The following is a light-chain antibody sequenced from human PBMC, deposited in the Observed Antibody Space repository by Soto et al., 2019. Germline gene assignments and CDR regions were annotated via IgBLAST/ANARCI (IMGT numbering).Light chain of an antibody. J-gene: IGLJ2*01. CDR1: SSDFGGYNY. V-gene: IGLV2-14*01. CDR3: SSYTSSSTGV. CDR2: EVS. Sequence: QSALTQPASVSGSPGQSITLSCTGTSSDFGGYNYVSWYQQHPGKAPKLMIYEVSNRPSGVSNRFSGSKSGNTASLTISGLQAEDEADYYCSSYTSSSTGVFGGGTKVTVL.